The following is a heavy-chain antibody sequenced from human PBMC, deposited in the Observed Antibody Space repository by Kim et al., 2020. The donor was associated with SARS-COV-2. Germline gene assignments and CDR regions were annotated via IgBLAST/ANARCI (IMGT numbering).Heavy chain of an antibody. V-gene: IGHV3-74*01. CDR2: ITDTGRTQ. CDR3: ARDVGFTNHDWYFDL. D-gene: IGHD1-26*01. CDR1: GFNFRNYF. Sequence: GGSLRLSCAASGFNFRNYFMNWVRQAPGKGPVWISRITDTGRTQRYEDSVKGRFTTPRDNTKNTLDLEMTSLRAEDTAIYYCARDVGFTNHDWYFDLWGRGTLVTVSS. J-gene: IGHJ2*01.